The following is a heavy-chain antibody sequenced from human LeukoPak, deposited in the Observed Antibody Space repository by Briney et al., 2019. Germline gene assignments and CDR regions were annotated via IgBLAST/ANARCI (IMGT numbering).Heavy chain of an antibody. CDR2: IYTSGST. D-gene: IGHD3-3*01. CDR1: GGSTSSYY. J-gene: IGHJ5*02. V-gene: IGHV4-4*07. Sequence: SETLSLTCTVSGGSTSSYYWSWIRQPAGKGLEWIGRIYTSGSTNYNPSLKSRVTMSVDTSKNQFSLKLSSVTAADTAVYYCARDGPDYDFWRGLNWFDPWGQGTLVTVSS. CDR3: ARDGPDYDFWRGLNWFDP.